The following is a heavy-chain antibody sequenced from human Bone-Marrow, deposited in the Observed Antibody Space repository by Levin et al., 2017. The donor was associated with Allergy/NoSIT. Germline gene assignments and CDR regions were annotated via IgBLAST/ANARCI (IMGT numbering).Heavy chain of an antibody. J-gene: IGHJ4*02. V-gene: IGHV3-23*01. CDR2: ISGSGGST. Sequence: GGSLRLSCAASGFTFSSYAMSWVRQAPGKGLEWVSAISGSGGSTYYADSVKGRFTISRDNSKNTLYLQMNSLRAEDTAVYYCAKVTHGSIAAASAYYFDYWGQGTLVTVSS. CDR1: GFTFSSYA. CDR3: AKVTHGSIAAASAYYFDY. D-gene: IGHD6-13*01.